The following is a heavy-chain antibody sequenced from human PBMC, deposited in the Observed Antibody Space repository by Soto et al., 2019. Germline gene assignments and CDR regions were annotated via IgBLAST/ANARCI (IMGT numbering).Heavy chain of an antibody. Sequence: QVQLQESGPGLVKPSGTLSLTCAVSGVSISSNNWWSWVRQPPGKGLEWIGERYHTGSTNYNPSLKSRVTISVDKSKSHFSLELNSVTAADTAVYYCARSSRYQYDSSEGNFDYWGQGTLVTVSS. CDR3: ARSSRYQYDSSEGNFDY. J-gene: IGHJ4*02. CDR1: GVSISSNNW. CDR2: RYHTGST. D-gene: IGHD3-22*01. V-gene: IGHV4-4*02.